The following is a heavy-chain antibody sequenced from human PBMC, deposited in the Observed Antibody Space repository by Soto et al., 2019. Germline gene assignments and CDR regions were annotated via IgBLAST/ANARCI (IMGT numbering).Heavy chain of an antibody. Sequence: EVQLVESGGGLVQPGRSLRLSCAASGFTVRGSAMHWVRQVKGGGLEWVAGIYGSGAVGYVGAVRGRFTISRDVAKNSLHLQMNSLTIEDTALYYCVGEILSGGADVWGQGTMVTVSS. CDR1: GFTVRGSA. CDR2: IYGSGAV. D-gene: IGHD3-10*01. J-gene: IGHJ6*02. CDR3: VGEILSGGADV. V-gene: IGHV3-9*01.